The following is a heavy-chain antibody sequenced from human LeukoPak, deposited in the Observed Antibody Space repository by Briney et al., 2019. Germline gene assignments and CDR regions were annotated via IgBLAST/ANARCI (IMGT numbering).Heavy chain of an antibody. V-gene: IGHV3-43*02. D-gene: IGHD4-11*01. J-gene: IGHJ4*02. CDR1: GFTFDDYA. CDR2: ISGDGGST. CDR3: AKLTGDYREN. Sequence: GGSLRLSCAASGFTFDDYAMYWVRHAPGKGLEWVSLISGDGGSTDYADSAKGRFTISRDNSKNSLYLQMSSLRTEDSALYYCAKLTGDYRENWGQGTLVTVSS.